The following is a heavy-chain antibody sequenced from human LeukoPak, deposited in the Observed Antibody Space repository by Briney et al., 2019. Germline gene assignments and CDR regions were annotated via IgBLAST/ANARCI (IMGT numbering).Heavy chain of an antibody. V-gene: IGHV3-21*01. D-gene: IGHD1-26*01. CDR1: GFTFSNAW. CDR2: ISSSSSYI. Sequence: PGGSLRLSCAASGFTFSNAWMKWVRQAPGKGLEWVSSISSSSSYIYYADSVKGRFTISRDNAKNSLYLQMNSLRAEDTAVYYCARERSIGSLDYWGQGTLVTVSS. J-gene: IGHJ4*02. CDR3: ARERSIGSLDY.